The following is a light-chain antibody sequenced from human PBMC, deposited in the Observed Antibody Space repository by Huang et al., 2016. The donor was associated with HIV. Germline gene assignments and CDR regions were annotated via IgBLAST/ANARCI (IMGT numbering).Light chain of an antibody. CDR3: QQYDNWPPT. CDR2: GAS. J-gene: IGKJ1*01. CDR1: QSVSSN. Sequence: EIVMTQSQATLSVSPGERATLSCGASQSVSSNLAWYQQKPGQTPRLRIFGASTRATGVPARFSGSGSGTDFTLTISSLQSEDFAVYYCQQYDNWPPTFGQGTKVEI. V-gene: IGKV3-15*01.